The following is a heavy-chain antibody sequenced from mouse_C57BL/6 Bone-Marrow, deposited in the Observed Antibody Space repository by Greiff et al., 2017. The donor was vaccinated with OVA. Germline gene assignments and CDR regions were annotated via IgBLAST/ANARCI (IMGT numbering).Heavy chain of an antibody. CDR2: IWTGGGT. Sequence: VKLVESGPGLVAPSQSLSITCTVSGFSLTSYAISWVRQPPGKGLEWLGVIWTGGGTNYNSALKSRLSISKDNSKSQVFLKMNSLQTDDTARYYCARNGIYYGSNPHWYFDVWGTGTTVTVSS. V-gene: IGHV2-9-1*01. D-gene: IGHD1-1*01. J-gene: IGHJ1*03. CDR3: ARNGIYYGSNPHWYFDV. CDR1: GFSLTSYA.